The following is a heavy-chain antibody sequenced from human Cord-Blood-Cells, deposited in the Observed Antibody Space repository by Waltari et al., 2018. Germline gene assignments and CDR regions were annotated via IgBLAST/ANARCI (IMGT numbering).Heavy chain of an antibody. J-gene: IGHJ4*02. V-gene: IGHV3-21*01. Sequence: EVQLVESGGGLVKPGGSLRLSCAASGFTFSSSSMNWVRQAPGKGVDAGSSIGSSISYRYYADSGKVRFTSSRDNAKNSVYLQMNSLRAEDTAVYYCARDCCSGGSCYFDYWGQGTLVTVSS. D-gene: IGHD2-15*01. CDR1: GFTFSSSS. CDR3: ARDCCSGGSCYFDY. CDR2: IGSSISYR.